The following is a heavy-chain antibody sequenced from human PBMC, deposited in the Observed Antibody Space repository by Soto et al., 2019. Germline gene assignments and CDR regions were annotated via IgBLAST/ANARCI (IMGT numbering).Heavy chain of an antibody. D-gene: IGHD6-6*01. Sequence: PGESLKISCKGSGYSFTSYWIGWGRQMPGKCLEWMGIIYPGDSDTRYSPSFQGQVTISADKSISTAYLQWSSLKASDAAMYYCARHGSSSPWAFDIWVQGTVATVSS. CDR1: GYSFTSYW. CDR2: IYPGDSDT. CDR3: ARHGSSSPWAFDI. J-gene: IGHJ3*02. V-gene: IGHV5-51*01.